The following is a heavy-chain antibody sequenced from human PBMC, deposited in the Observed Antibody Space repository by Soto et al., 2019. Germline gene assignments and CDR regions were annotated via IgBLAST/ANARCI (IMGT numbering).Heavy chain of an antibody. J-gene: IGHJ5*02. CDR1: GFTFDDYA. CDR2: ISWNSGSI. CDR3: ARDMYSSDYFVKWFEP. D-gene: IGHD6-19*01. V-gene: IGHV3-9*01. Sequence: SLRLSCAASGFTFDDYAMHWVRQAPGKGLEWVSGISWNSGSIGYADSVKGRFTISRDNAKNSLYLQMNSLRGEDTAMYYCARDMYSSDYFVKWFEPWGQGTLVTVS.